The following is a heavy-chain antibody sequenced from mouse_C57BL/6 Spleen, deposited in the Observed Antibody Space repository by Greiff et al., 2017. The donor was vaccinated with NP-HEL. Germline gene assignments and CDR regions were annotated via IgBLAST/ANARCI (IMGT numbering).Heavy chain of an antibody. J-gene: IGHJ4*01. Sequence: VKLMESGPELVKPGASVKISCKASGYAFSSAWMNWVKQRPGKGLEWIGRIYPGDGDTNYNGKFKGKATLTADKSSTTAYMQLSSLPYESCAVYYYTGHYGSSTRVMAYWGQGTSVTVSS. CDR1: GYAFSSAW. V-gene: IGHV1-82*01. CDR2: IYPGDGDT. CDR3: TGHYGSSTRVMAY. D-gene: IGHD1-1*01.